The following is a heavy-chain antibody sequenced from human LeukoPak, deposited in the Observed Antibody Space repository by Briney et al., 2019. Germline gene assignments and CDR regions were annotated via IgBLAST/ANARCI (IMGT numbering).Heavy chain of an antibody. CDR3: AKVGGIVGYFDY. J-gene: IGHJ4*02. Sequence: GGSLRLSCAASGFTYSSYAMSWVRQAPGKGLEWVSAISGSGGSTYYADSVKGRFTISRDNSKNTLYLQMSSLRAEDTAVYYCAKVGGIVGYFDYWGQGTLVTVSS. CDR1: GFTYSSYA. D-gene: IGHD1-26*01. CDR2: ISGSGGST. V-gene: IGHV3-23*01.